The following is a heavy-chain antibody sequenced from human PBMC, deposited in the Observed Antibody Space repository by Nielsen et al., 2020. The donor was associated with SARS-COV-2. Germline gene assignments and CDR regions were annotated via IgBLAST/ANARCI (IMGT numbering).Heavy chain of an antibody. D-gene: IGHD6-19*01. Sequence: GESLKISCAASGFTFSSYAMSWVRQAPGKGLEWVSAISGSGGSTYYADSVKGRFTISRDNSKNTLYLQMNSLRAEDTAVYYCAKDPPGFNSSGWWYYFDYWGQGTLVTVSS. CDR3: AKDPPGFNSSGWWYYFDY. J-gene: IGHJ4*02. CDR2: ISGSGGST. CDR1: GFTFSSYA. V-gene: IGHV3-23*01.